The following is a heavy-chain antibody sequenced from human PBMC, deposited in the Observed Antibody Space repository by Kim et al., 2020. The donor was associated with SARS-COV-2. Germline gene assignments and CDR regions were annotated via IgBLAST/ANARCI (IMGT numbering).Heavy chain of an antibody. D-gene: IGHD4-4*01. Sequence: SETLSLTCTVSGGSISSSSYYWGWIRQPPGKGLEWIGSIYYSGSTYYNPSLKSRVTISVDTSKNQFSLKLSSVTAADTAVYYCARRVTAYYYYGMDVWGQGTTVTVSS. CDR1: GGSISSSSYY. V-gene: IGHV4-39*01. CDR2: IYYSGST. CDR3: ARRVTAYYYYGMDV. J-gene: IGHJ6*02.